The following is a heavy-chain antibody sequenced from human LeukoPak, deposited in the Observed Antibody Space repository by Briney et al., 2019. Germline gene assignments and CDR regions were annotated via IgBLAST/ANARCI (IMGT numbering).Heavy chain of an antibody. CDR1: LDSTTSNF. CDR3: AREILGGFSPGAY. V-gene: IGHV4-4*02. CDR2: IHRSESP. Sequence: SETLSLTCTVSLDSTTSNFWSWVRQPPGQGLEWIGEIHRSESPNYNPSLQSRVTISIDRSRNQIVLELSSVTAADTAVYYCAREILGGFSPGAYWGQGTLVTVSS. J-gene: IGHJ4*02. D-gene: IGHD3-10*01.